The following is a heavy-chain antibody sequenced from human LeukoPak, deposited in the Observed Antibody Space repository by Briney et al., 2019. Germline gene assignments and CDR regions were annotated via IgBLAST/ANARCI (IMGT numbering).Heavy chain of an antibody. CDR3: ASRFIYGSYYFDS. V-gene: IGHV3-23*01. CDR2: ISGSGGST. Sequence: GGSLRLSCAASGFTFSSYAMSWVRQAPGKGVEGVSTISGSGGSTYYADSVKGRFTISRDNSKNTLYLQMNSLRAEDTAVYYCASRFIYGSYYFDSWGQGTLVTVSS. D-gene: IGHD5-18*01. J-gene: IGHJ4*02. CDR1: GFTFSSYA.